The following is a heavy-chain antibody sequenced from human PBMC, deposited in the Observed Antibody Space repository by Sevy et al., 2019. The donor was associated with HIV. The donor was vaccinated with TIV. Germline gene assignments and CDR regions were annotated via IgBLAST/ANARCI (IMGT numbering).Heavy chain of an antibody. CDR3: ARSISAGNPDAFDI. D-gene: IGHD3-3*02. Sequence: ASVKVSCKASGYTFTGYYMHWVRQAPGQGLEWMGWINPNSGDTNYAQKFQGRVTMTRDTSIGTAYMELGRLRSDDTAVYYCARSISAGNPDAFDIWGQGTMVTVSS. CDR2: INPNSGDT. CDR1: GYTFTGYY. V-gene: IGHV1-2*02. J-gene: IGHJ3*02.